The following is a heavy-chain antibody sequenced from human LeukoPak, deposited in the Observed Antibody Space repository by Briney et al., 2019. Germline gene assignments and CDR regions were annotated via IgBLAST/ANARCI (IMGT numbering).Heavy chain of an antibody. V-gene: IGHV4-4*07. Sequence: SETLSLTCTVSGGSISSYYWSWIRQPAGKGLEWIGRIYTSGSTNYNPSLKSRVTMSVDTSKNQFSLKLSSVTAADTAAYYCAGHYDFWSGTPGDIWGQGTMVTVSS. J-gene: IGHJ3*02. CDR1: GGSISSYY. D-gene: IGHD3-3*01. CDR2: IYTSGST. CDR3: AGHYDFWSGTPGDI.